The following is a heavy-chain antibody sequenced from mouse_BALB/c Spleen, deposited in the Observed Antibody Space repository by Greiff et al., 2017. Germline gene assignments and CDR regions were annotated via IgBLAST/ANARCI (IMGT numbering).Heavy chain of an antibody. CDR3: ARGEYGNYVRDYFDY. D-gene: IGHD2-10*02. J-gene: IGHJ2*01. CDR1: GFTFSSYA. CDR2: ISSGGST. Sequence: EVQRVESGGGLVKPGGSLKLSCAASGFTFSSYAMSWVRQTPEKRLEWVASISSGGSTYYPDSVKGRFTISRDNARNILYLQMSSLRSEDTAMYYCARGEYGNYVRDYFDYWGQGTTLTVSS. V-gene: IGHV5-6-5*01.